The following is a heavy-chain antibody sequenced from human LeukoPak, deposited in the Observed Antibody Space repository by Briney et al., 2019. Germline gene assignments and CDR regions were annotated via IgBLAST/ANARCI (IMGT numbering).Heavy chain of an antibody. J-gene: IGHJ4*02. V-gene: IGHV3-33*01. CDR3: ARDLIYSSGWAHFDY. CDR1: GFTFSSHG. CDR2: IWYDGSNE. Sequence: GGSLRLSCAASGFTFSSHGMHWVRQAPGKGLEWVAVIWYDGSNEYYIESMKGRFTISRDNLKNTLYLQMNSLRAEDTAVYYCARDLIYSSGWAHFDYWGQGTLVTVSS. D-gene: IGHD6-19*01.